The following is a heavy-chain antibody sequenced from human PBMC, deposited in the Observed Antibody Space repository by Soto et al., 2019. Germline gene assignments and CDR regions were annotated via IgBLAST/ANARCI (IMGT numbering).Heavy chain of an antibody. J-gene: IGHJ4*02. CDR1: GFTFSSYG. CDR3: AKPPDY. CDR2: ISYDGSNK. Sequence: LRLSCAASGFTFSSYGMHWVRQAPGKGLEWVAVISYDGSNKYYADSVKGRFTISRDNSKNTLYLQMNSLRAEDTAVYYCAKPPDYWGQGTLVTVSS. V-gene: IGHV3-30*18.